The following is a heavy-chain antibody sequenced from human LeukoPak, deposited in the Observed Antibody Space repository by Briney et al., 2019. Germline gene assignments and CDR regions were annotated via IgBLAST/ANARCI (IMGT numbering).Heavy chain of an antibody. CDR3: AKDRGKQWLPRGYFQH. V-gene: IGHV1-46*01. Sequence: ASVKVSCKASGYTFTSYYMHWVRQAPGQGLEWMGIINPSGGSTSYAQKFQGRVTMTRDTSTSTVYMELSSLRSEDTAVYYCAKDRGKQWLPRGYFQHWGQGTLVTVSS. D-gene: IGHD6-19*01. CDR1: GYTFTSYY. J-gene: IGHJ1*01. CDR2: INPSGGST.